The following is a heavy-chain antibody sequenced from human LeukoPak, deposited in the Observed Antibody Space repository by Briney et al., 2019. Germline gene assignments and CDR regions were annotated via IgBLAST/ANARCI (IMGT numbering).Heavy chain of an antibody. D-gene: IGHD2-2*01. CDR1: GYTFTSYG. CDR3: ARGLTDIVVAPAI. V-gene: IGHV1-8*01. Sequence: AASVNVSCTASGYTFTSYGINWVRQATGQGLEWMRWMNPDNGNTGCAQKFQGRVTMTRNTSISTAYMELSSLRSEDTAVYYCARGLTDIVVAPAIWGQGTMVTVSS. CDR2: MNPDNGNT. J-gene: IGHJ3*02.